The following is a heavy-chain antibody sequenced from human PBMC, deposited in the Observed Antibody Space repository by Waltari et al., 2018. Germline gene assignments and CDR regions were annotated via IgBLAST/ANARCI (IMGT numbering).Heavy chain of an antibody. CDR3: ARTYQSGSYSDY. Sequence: QVQLVQSGAEGKKPGASVKVSCKTSGHPFTSYYMHWVRQAPGQGLEWMGWINTRNGGTNYAQKYQGRVTMTRDTSISTAYMELSRLISNDTAVYYCARTYQSGSYSDYWGQGTPVTVSS. CDR2: INTRNGGT. CDR1: GHPFTSYY. J-gene: IGHJ4*02. V-gene: IGHV1-2*02. D-gene: IGHD1-26*01.